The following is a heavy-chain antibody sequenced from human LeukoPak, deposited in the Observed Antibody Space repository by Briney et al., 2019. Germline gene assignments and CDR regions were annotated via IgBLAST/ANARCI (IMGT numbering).Heavy chain of an antibody. CDR2: ISGSGDST. J-gene: IGHJ4*02. V-gene: IGHV3-23*01. CDR3: ARDGWYYDSSVIDY. Sequence: GGSLRLSCVASGFTLRSYVMNWVRQTPGKGLEWVSSISGSGDSTFYADSVKGRFTISRDNSKNTLYLQMNSLRAEDTAVYYCARDGWYYDSSVIDYWGQGTLVTVSS. CDR1: GFTLRSYV. D-gene: IGHD3-22*01.